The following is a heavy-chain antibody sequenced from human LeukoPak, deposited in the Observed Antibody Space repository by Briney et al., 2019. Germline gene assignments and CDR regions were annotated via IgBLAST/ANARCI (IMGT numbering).Heavy chain of an antibody. CDR2: IYYSGST. CDR1: GGSISSYY. J-gene: IGHJ4*02. D-gene: IGHD2-2*01. CDR3: AGYCSSTSCLYYFDY. Sequence: PSETLSLTCTVSGGSISSYYWSWIRQPPGKGLEWIGYIYYSGSTNYNPSLKSRVTISVDTSKNQFSLKLSSVTAADTAVYYCAGYCSSTSCLYYFDYWGQGTLVTVSS. V-gene: IGHV4-59*12.